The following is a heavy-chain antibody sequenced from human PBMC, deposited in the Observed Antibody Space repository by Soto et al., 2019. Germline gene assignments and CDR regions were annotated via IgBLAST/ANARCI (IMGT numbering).Heavy chain of an antibody. CDR2: ICDAGSNT. V-gene: IGHV3-33*01. CDR3: ARGPLAFGANYYYYYMDV. Sequence: GGSLRLSCAASGFTFSSYGMHWVRQAPGKGLEWVAVICDAGSNTYYPDSVKGRFTISRENAKNTLYLQMNSLRAGDTAVYYCARGPLAFGANYYYYYMDVWGKGTTVTVSS. CDR1: GFTFSSYG. D-gene: IGHD3-10*01. J-gene: IGHJ6*03.